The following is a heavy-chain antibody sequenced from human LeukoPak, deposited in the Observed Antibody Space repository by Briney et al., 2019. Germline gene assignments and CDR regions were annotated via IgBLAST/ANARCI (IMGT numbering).Heavy chain of an antibody. CDR3: ARAHGSGSYMGMDV. Sequence: SETLSLTCAVYGGSFSGYYWSWIRQPPGKGLEWIGEINHSGITNYNPSLKSRVTISVDASKNQFSLKLSSVTAADTAVYYRARAHGSGSYMGMDVWGQGTTVTVSS. CDR1: GGSFSGYY. CDR2: INHSGIT. J-gene: IGHJ6*02. D-gene: IGHD3-10*01. V-gene: IGHV4-34*01.